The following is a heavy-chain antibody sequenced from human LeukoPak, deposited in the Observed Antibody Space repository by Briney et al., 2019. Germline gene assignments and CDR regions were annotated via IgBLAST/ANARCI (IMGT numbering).Heavy chain of an antibody. CDR1: GFTFDDYA. D-gene: IGHD3-10*01. J-gene: IGHJ4*02. CDR2: ISWNSGSI. CDR3: AKGTGGLWFGGYFDY. V-gene: IGHV3-9*01. Sequence: GGSLRLSCAASGFTFDDYAMHWVRQAPGKGLEWVSGISWNSGSIGYADSVKGRFTISRDNAKNSLYLQMNSLRAEDTALYYCAKGTGGLWFGGYFDYWGQGTLVTVSS.